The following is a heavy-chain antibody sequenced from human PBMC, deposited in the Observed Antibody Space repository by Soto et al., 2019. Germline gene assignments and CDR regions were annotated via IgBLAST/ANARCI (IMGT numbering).Heavy chain of an antibody. CDR1: EGSISSGGYS. V-gene: IGHV4-30-2*01. CDR3: ARIITMVRGVLWFDP. J-gene: IGHJ5*02. CDR2: IYHSGST. Sequence: SETLSLTCAVSEGSISSGGYSWSWIRQPPGKGLEWIGYIYHSGSTYYNPSLKSRVTISVDRSKNQFSLKLSSVTAADTAVYYCARIITMVRGVLWFDPWGQGTLVTVSS. D-gene: IGHD3-10*01.